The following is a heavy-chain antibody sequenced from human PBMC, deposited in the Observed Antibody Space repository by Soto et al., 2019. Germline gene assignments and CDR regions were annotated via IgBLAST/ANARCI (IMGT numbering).Heavy chain of an antibody. CDR3: VSSSSGWYSEY. D-gene: IGHD6-19*01. Sequence: QVQQVESGGGVVQPGSSLRLSCAASGFTFSIYGMHWVRQAPGKGLEWVAMIWYDGSSKYYADSVQGRFTISRDNSKNTLYLQINSLRAEDTAVYYCVSSSSGWYSEYWGQGTQVTVSS. J-gene: IGHJ4*02. CDR2: IWYDGSSK. CDR1: GFTFSIYG. V-gene: IGHV3-33*01.